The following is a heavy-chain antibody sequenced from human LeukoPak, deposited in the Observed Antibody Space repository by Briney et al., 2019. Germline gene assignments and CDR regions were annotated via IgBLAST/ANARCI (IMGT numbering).Heavy chain of an antibody. J-gene: IGHJ4*02. D-gene: IGHD6-6*01. V-gene: IGHV3-9*01. CDR3: AKDTYSTSLTGFDH. CDR2: ISWSGGSI. Sequence: GRSLRLSCAASGFTFDDYAMQWVRQAPGKGLEWVSGISWSGGSIGYADSVKGRFTISRDNAKNSLYLQMNSLRAEDTALYYCAKDTYSTSLTGFDHWGQGTLVTVSS. CDR1: GFTFDDYA.